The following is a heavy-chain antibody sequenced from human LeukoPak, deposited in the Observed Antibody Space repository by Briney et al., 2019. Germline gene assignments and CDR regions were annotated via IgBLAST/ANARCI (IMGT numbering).Heavy chain of an antibody. CDR1: GFTFSNYW. CDR3: AKGELSD. CDR2: ISTSGGST. D-gene: IGHD3-16*02. V-gene: IGHV3-NL1*01. J-gene: IGHJ4*02. Sequence: PGGSLRLSCAASGFTFSNYWMHWVRQAPGKGLEWVSAISTSGGSTYYADSVKGRSTISRDNSKNTLYLQMNSLRAEDTAVYYCAKGELSDWGQGTLVTVSS.